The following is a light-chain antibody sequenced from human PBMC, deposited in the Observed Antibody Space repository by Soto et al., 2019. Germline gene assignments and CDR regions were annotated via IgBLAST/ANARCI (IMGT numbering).Light chain of an antibody. J-gene: IGKJ2*01. Sequence: EIVLTQSPDTLSLSPGEGATLSCRASHDVSVSLVWYRQRPGQSPRLLIHDASNRATGISARFSGSGSGTDFTLTIGSLEPEESALYYCQQRASWPYTSGQGTKGEIK. V-gene: IGKV3-11*01. CDR2: DAS. CDR1: HDVSVS. CDR3: QQRASWPYT.